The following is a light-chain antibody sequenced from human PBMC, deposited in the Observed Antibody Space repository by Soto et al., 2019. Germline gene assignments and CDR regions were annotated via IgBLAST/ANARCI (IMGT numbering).Light chain of an antibody. V-gene: IGLV2-14*01. CDR2: DVS. J-gene: IGLJ1*01. CDR3: SSYTRDTTQA. CDR1: SSDVGRYNY. Sequence: QSALTQPASVSGSPGQSITISCTGTSSDVGRYNYVSWYQQHPGKAPKLMIYDVSSRPSGVSTRFSGSKSGNTASLTISGLQADDEADYYCSSYTRDTTQAFGTGTKVTVL.